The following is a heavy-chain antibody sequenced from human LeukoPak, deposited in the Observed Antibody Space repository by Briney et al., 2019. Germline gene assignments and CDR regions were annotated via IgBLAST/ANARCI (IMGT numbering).Heavy chain of an antibody. J-gene: IGHJ5*02. D-gene: IGHD2-15*01. V-gene: IGHV1-8*01. CDR2: MNPKSGNT. Sequence: ASVKVSCKASGYTFTNYDINWVRQATGQGPEWMGWMNPKSGNTGYAQKFQGRVTMTRNTSISTAYMELSSLRSDDTAVYYCARDQDIVVVVATLRQREMGGFDPWGQGTLVTVSS. CDR3: ARDQDIVVVVATLRQREMGGFDP. CDR1: GYTFTNYD.